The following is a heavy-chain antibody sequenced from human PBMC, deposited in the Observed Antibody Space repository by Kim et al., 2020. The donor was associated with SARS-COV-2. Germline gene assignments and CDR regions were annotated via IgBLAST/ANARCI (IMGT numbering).Heavy chain of an antibody. D-gene: IGHD6-6*01. Sequence: TPSLKRRVTISVDTVKNQFSLKLSSVTAADTAMYYCARQGRGSSSGGDCWGQGTLVTVSP. CDR3: ARQGRGSSSGGDC. V-gene: IGHV4-59*08. J-gene: IGHJ4*02.